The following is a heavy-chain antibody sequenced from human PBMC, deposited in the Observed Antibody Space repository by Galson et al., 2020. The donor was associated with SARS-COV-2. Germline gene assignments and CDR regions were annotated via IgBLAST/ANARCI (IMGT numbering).Heavy chain of an antibody. D-gene: IGHD6-13*01. J-gene: IGHJ6*02. CDR3: ARLSSKFSSSWYYYGMDV. V-gene: IGHV1-69*01. Sequence: KISCKASGGTFSSYAISWVRQAPGQGLEWMGGIIPIFGTANYAQKFQGRVTITADESTSTAYMELSSLRSEDTAVYYCARLSSKFSSSWYYYGMDVWGQGTTVTVSS. CDR1: GGTFSSYA. CDR2: IIPIFGTA.